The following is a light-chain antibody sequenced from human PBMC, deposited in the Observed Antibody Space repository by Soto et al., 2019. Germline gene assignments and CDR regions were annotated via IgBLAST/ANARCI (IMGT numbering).Light chain of an antibody. J-gene: IGKJ5*01. V-gene: IGKV1-12*02. CDR1: QDVSSW. CDR2: AAS. Sequence: DIQMTQSPSSVSASVGDSVTITCRASQDVSSWLAWYQQKPGKAPKLLIYAASSLQSGVPSRFSVSGSGTVFRLTISSLQPEDFAIYYCQPANSFPLTFGQGTRLEI. CDR3: QPANSFPLT.